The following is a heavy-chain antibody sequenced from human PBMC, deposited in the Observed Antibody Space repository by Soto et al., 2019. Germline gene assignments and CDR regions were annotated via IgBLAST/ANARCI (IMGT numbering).Heavy chain of an antibody. Sequence: PGGSLRLSCVASGYNFGSYAMMWVRQAPEKGLEWISTIGGGGIGSYYADSVKGRFTISRDNSKNTLYLRMNSLRAEDTGVYYCAKDPRLELRGVDSWGQGTQVTVSS. V-gene: IGHV3-23*01. CDR1: GYNFGSYA. D-gene: IGHD1-7*01. J-gene: IGHJ4*02. CDR2: IGGGGIGS. CDR3: AKDPRLELRGVDS.